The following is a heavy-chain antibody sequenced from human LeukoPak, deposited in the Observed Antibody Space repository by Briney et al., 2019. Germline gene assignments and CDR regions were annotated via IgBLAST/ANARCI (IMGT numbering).Heavy chain of an antibody. CDR3: ARSPGAAAGTWYYYYMDV. J-gene: IGHJ6*03. Sequence: GGSLRLPCTASGFTFSSYSMNWVRQAPGKGLEWVSSISSSSSYIYYADSVKGRFTISRDNAKNSLYLQMNSLRAEDTAVYYCARSPGAAAGTWYYYYMDVWGKGTTVTVSS. CDR1: GFTFSSYS. V-gene: IGHV3-21*01. D-gene: IGHD6-13*01. CDR2: ISSSSSYI.